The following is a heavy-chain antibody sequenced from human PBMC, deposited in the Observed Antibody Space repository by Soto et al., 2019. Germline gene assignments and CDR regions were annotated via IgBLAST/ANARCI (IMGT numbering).Heavy chain of an antibody. V-gene: IGHV3-23*01. Sequence: EVQLLESGGGLVQPGGSLRLSCAASGFTFSSYAMSWVRQAPGKGLEWVSALSGSGGSTYYADSVKGRFTISRDNSNHTLYLQMNSLRAEDTAVYYCARRSSGWYFDYWGQGTLVTVSS. D-gene: IGHD6-19*01. J-gene: IGHJ4*02. CDR3: ARRSSGWYFDY. CDR2: LSGSGGST. CDR1: GFTFSSYA.